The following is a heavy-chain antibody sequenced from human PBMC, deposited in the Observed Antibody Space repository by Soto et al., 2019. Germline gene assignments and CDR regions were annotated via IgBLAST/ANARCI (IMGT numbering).Heavy chain of an antibody. CDR1: GFTFSNYE. Sequence: DVQLVESGGGWLQTGGSLRLSCAVSGFTFSNYEMNWVRQAPGKGLEWVAYISSSGSTRFYADSVKGRFTISRDNAEKSLYLQMNALRAEDTAVEYCARIGVVESSSLDYWGQGTPVTVTS. CDR2: ISSSGSTR. J-gene: IGHJ4*02. CDR3: ARIGVVESSSLDY. D-gene: IGHD3-16*01. V-gene: IGHV3-48*03.